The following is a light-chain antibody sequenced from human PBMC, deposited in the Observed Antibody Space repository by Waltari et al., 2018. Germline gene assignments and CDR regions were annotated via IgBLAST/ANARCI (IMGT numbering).Light chain of an antibody. V-gene: IGLV1-47*01. CDR2: RNN. J-gene: IGLJ1*01. CDR1: RSNLGSTY. CDR3: ASWDDSHYV. Sequence: QSVLTHPPSASATPGQRVTIPCSGSRSNLGSTYLYWYQQPPGPAPKLLIYRNNARPSRVPDRFSDSKYGTSASLVISGLRSEDEAVYYCASWDDSHYVFGPGTTVTVL.